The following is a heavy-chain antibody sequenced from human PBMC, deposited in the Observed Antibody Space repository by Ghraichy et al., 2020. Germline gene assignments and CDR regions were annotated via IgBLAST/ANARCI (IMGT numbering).Heavy chain of an antibody. J-gene: IGHJ5*02. CDR1: GFTFSSYW. Sequence: GGSLRLSCAASGFTFSSYWMSWVRQAPGKGLEWVANIKQDGSEKYYVDSVKGRFTISRDNAKNSLYLQMNSLRAEDTAVYYCARDRGNHICSGGSCYGGNWFDPWGQGTLVTVSS. D-gene: IGHD2-15*01. CDR3: ARDRGNHICSGGSCYGGNWFDP. CDR2: IKQDGSEK. V-gene: IGHV3-7*01.